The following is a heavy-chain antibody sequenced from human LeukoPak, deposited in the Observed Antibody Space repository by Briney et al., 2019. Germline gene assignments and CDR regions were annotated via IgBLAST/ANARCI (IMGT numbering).Heavy chain of an antibody. D-gene: IGHD1-26*01. CDR3: ARGHDYYSEYFQH. CDR1: GASIDFESYY. CDR2: IDHGGDT. Sequence: SETLSLTCTVSGASIDFESYYWTWVRQSAGKGLEWIGRIDHGGDTNYNPSLQSRVTISLDTSQKQFSLKLNSMTAADTAVYYCARGHDYYSEYFQHWGQGTLVSVSS. V-gene: IGHV4-61*02. J-gene: IGHJ1*01.